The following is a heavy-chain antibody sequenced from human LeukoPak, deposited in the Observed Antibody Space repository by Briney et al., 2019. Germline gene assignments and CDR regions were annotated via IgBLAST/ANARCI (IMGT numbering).Heavy chain of an antibody. V-gene: IGHV3-23*01. Sequence: GGSLRLSCAASGFTFSSYAMSWVRQAPGKGLEWVSAISGSGGSTYYADSVKGRFTISRDNSKNTLYPQMNSLRAEDTAVYYCAKRYQLLYQAFDIWGQGTMVTVSS. J-gene: IGHJ3*02. CDR2: ISGSGGST. CDR3: AKRYQLLYQAFDI. CDR1: GFTFSSYA. D-gene: IGHD2-2*02.